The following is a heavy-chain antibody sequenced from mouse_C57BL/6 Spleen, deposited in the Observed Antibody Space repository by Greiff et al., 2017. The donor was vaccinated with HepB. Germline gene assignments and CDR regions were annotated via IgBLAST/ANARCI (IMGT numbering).Heavy chain of an antibody. V-gene: IGHV2-6*03. J-gene: IGHJ4*01. D-gene: IGHD1-1*02. CDR3: ARPALVDYYAMDY. CDR2: IWSDGST. Sequence: QVQLQQSGPGLVAPSQSLSITCTVSGFSLTSYGVHWVRQPPGKGLEWLVVIWSDGSTTYNSALKSRLSISKDNSKSQVFLKMNSLQTDDTAMYYCARPALVDYYAMDYWGQGTSVTVSS. CDR1: GFSLTSYG.